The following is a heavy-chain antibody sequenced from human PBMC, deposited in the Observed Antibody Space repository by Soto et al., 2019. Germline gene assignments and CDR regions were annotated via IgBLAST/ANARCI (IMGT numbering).Heavy chain of an antibody. CDR3: ARDHRWGYEYGDYGDS. V-gene: IGHV3-20*04. CDR2: INRHGDNT. D-gene: IGHD4-17*01. Sequence: EVQLVESGGGVVRPGGSLRLSCAASGFGFDEYGMSCVRQGPGKGLEWVSGINRHGDNTAYADSVKGRVTISRDNAKNSLFLQMNSLKAEDTAVYYCARDHRWGYEYGDYGDSWGQGTLVTVSS. J-gene: IGHJ4*02. CDR1: GFGFDEYG.